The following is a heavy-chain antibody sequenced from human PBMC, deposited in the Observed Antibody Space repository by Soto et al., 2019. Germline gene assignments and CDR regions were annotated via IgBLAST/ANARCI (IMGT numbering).Heavy chain of an antibody. CDR2: ISAYNGNT. J-gene: IGHJ6*02. Sequence: QVQLVQSGGEVKKPGASVKVSCKTSGYSFTTYGISWVRQAPGQGLEWMGWISAYNGNTNYAQKLRGRVTMTTDTSTSTASMEPRSLSSDATAVYYCAREGPAPYYYYGMDVWGQGSTVTVSS. CDR3: AREGPAPYYYYGMDV. V-gene: IGHV1-18*01. CDR1: GYSFTTYG.